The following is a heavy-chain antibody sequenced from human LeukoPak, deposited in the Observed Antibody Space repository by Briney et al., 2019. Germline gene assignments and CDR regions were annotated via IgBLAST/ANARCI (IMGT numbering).Heavy chain of an antibody. CDR1: GFMFRDHS. J-gene: IGHJ4*02. V-gene: IGHV3-15*01. CDR3: TADLWW. CDR2: IRSEDRGGTA. Sequence: GGSLRLSCVGSGFMFRDHSMNWVRQAPGKGLEWVGRIRSEDRGGTADYAAPVKGRFTISRDDSKNTMYLQMNSLKSEDTAVYHCTADLWWWGQGALVTVAS. D-gene: IGHD2-21*01.